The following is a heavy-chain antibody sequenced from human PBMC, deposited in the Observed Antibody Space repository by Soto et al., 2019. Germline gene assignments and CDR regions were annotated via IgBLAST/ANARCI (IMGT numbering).Heavy chain of an antibody. CDR1: GFTFDDYA. Sequence: GGSLRLSCAASGFTFDDYAMHWVRQAPGKGLEWVSGISWNSGSIGYADSVKGRFTISRDNAKNSLYLQMNMQRAEDTAVYYCAKDIGAGGYDFDYYYGMDVWVQGTTVTVSS. CDR2: ISWNSGSI. V-gene: IGHV3-9*01. CDR3: AKDIGAGGYDFDYYYGMDV. J-gene: IGHJ6*02. D-gene: IGHD5-12*01.